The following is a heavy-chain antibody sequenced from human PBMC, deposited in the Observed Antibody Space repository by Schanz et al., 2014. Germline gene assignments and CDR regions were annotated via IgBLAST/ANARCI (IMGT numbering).Heavy chain of an antibody. CDR2: IKSDGSST. V-gene: IGHV3-74*02. J-gene: IGHJ5*02. Sequence: EVQLVESGGGLVQPGKSLRLSCAASGFTFDKYAMHWVRQAPGKGLVWVSRIKSDGSSTSYADSVKGRFTISRDNAKNALYLQMSSLRADDTAVYYCAKAADWPVTRFDPWGQGTLVTVSS. CDR3: AKAADWPVTRFDP. CDR1: GFTFDKYA. D-gene: IGHD3-9*01.